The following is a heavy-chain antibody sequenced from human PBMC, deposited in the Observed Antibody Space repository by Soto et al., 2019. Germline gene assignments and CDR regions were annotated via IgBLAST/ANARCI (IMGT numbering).Heavy chain of an antibody. Sequence: SETLSLTCTVSGGSISSYYWSWIRQPPGKGLEWIGYIYYSGSTNYNPSLKSRVTISVDTSKNQFSLKLSSVTAADTAVYYCARGDGVLPAAIVIDYWGQGTLVTVSS. CDR2: IYYSGST. V-gene: IGHV4-59*01. D-gene: IGHD2-2*01. CDR1: GGSISSYY. CDR3: ARGDGVLPAAIVIDY. J-gene: IGHJ4*02.